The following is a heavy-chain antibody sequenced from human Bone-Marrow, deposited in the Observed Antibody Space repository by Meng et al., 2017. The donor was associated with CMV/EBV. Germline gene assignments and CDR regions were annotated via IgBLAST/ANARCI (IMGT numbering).Heavy chain of an antibody. J-gene: IGHJ6*02. CDR2: IIPIFGTA. Sequence: SVKVSCKASGYTFTSYGISWVRQAPGQGLEWMGGIIPIFGTANYAQKFQGRVTITTDESTSTAYMELSSLRSEDTAVYYCATRASWGPYYYYGMDVWGQGTTVTVSS. D-gene: IGHD7-27*01. V-gene: IGHV1-69*05. CDR1: GYTFTSYG. CDR3: ATRASWGPYYYYGMDV.